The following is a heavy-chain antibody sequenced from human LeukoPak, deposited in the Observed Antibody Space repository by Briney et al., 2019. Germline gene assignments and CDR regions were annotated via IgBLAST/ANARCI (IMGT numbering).Heavy chain of an antibody. CDR3: GMYYYDSSGYNDAFDI. D-gene: IGHD3-22*01. J-gene: IGHJ3*02. V-gene: IGHV1-69*06. CDR2: IIPIFGTA. CDR1: GYSLTELS. Sequence: SVKVSCKVSGYSLTELSMHWVRQAPGQGLEWMGGIIPIFGTANYAQKFQGRVTITADKSTSTAYMELRSLRSDDTAVYYCGMYYYDSSGYNDAFDIWGQGTMVTVSS.